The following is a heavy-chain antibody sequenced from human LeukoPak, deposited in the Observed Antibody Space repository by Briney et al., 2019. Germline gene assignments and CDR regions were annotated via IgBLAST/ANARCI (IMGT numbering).Heavy chain of an antibody. J-gene: IGHJ6*03. CDR2: ISSSSSYI. Sequence: PGGSLRLSCAASGFTFSSYSMNWVRQAPGKGLEWVSSISSSSSYIYYADSVKGRFTISRDNAKNSLYLQMNSLRAEDTAVYYCARVDEYSSSWGFYYYMDVWGKGTTVTVSS. V-gene: IGHV3-21*01. CDR3: ARVDEYSSSWGFYYYMDV. D-gene: IGHD6-6*01. CDR1: GFTFSSYS.